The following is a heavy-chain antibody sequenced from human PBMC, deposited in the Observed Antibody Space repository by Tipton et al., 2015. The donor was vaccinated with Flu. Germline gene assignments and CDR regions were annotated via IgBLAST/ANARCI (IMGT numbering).Heavy chain of an antibody. CDR1: GFTFSNYE. CDR2: ISSSGSTI. J-gene: IGHJ4*02. CDR3: ATLTGDDY. V-gene: IGHV3-48*03. Sequence: SLRLSCAASGFTFSNYEMNWVRQAPGKGLEWRSYISSSGSTISYADSVRGRFTISRDNAKNCLYLQLDSLRAEDTALYYCATLTGDDYWGQGDLVTVSS. D-gene: IGHD7-27*01.